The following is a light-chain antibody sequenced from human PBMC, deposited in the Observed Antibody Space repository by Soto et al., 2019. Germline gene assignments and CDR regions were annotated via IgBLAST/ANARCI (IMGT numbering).Light chain of an antibody. V-gene: IGKV1-9*01. CDR3: QQLNSCPRT. Sequence: IQLTQSPSSLSASVGDRVTITCRASQGMSNYLAWYQQKPGKAPELLIYSASTLQSGVPSRFSGSGSGTDFTLTISSLQPEDFATYYCQQLNSCPRTFGQGTRVEIK. J-gene: IGKJ1*01. CDR1: QGMSNY. CDR2: SAS.